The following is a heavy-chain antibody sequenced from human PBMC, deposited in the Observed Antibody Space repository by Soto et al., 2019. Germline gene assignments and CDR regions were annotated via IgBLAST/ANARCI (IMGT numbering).Heavy chain of an antibody. D-gene: IGHD3-3*01. J-gene: IGHJ4*02. Sequence: QVQLVQSGAEVKKPGASVKVSCEASGYTFTSYSIHWVRQAPGQRLEWMGWINAGNGNTKYSQKFQGRVTITRDTSATTAYMGLSSLRSEDTAVYYCAREHDFWSNYCFDYWGQGTLVIVSS. CDR1: GYTFTSYS. V-gene: IGHV1-3*01. CDR3: AREHDFWSNYCFDY. CDR2: INAGNGNT.